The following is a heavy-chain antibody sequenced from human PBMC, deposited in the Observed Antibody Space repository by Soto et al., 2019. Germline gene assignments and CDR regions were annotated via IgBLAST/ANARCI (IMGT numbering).Heavy chain of an antibody. V-gene: IGHV3-33*01. CDR3: ARAVGPFDY. CDR2: IWHDGSYK. Sequence: QVQLVESGGGVVQPGGSLRLSCAASGFTFSTYGIHWVRQAPGKGLEWVAVIWHDGSYKYYADSVKGRFTISRDNSKNTQYLQMNSLTAGDTAVYYCARAVGPFDYWGQGTLVTVSS. D-gene: IGHD1-26*01. CDR1: GFTFSTYG. J-gene: IGHJ4*02.